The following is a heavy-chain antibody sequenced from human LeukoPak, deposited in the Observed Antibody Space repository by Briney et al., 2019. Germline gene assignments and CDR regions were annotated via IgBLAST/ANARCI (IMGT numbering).Heavy chain of an antibody. J-gene: IGHJ3*02. CDR1: GFTFSSYG. CDR2: IWYDGSNK. V-gene: IGHV3-33*06. D-gene: IGHD5-18*01. Sequence: GGSLRLSCAASGFTFSSYGMHWVRQAPGKGLEWVAVIWYDGSNKYYADSVKGRFTISRDNSKNTLYLQMNSLRAEDTAVYYCAKVGKGLYSYGYLDAFDIWGQGTMVTVSS. CDR3: AKVGKGLYSYGYLDAFDI.